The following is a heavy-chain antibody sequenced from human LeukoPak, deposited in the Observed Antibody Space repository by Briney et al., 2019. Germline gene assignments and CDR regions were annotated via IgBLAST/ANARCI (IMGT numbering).Heavy chain of an antibody. Sequence: GGSLRLSCAASGLTFDDYTMHWVRKAPGKGLEWVSLISWDGGSTYYADSVKGRFTISRDNSKNSLYLQMNSLRTEDTALYYCAKDIGRDGYNPELDYWGQGTLVTVSS. CDR3: AKDIGRDGYNPELDY. V-gene: IGHV3-43*01. CDR2: ISWDGGST. J-gene: IGHJ4*02. CDR1: GLTFDDYT. D-gene: IGHD5-24*01.